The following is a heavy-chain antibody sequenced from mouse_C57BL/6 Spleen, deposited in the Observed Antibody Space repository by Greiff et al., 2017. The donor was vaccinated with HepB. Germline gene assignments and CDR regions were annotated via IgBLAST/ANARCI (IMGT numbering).Heavy chain of an antibody. CDR1: GYTFTSYW. J-gene: IGHJ2*01. Sequence: QVQLQQPGAELVRPVSSVKLSCKASGYTFTSYWMHWVKQRPIQGLEWIGNIDPSDSETHYNQKFKDKATLTVDKSSSTAYMQLSSLTSEDSAVYYCARARYYGGEYYFDYWGQGTTLTVSS. CDR3: ARARYYGGEYYFDY. CDR2: IDPSDSET. V-gene: IGHV1-52*01. D-gene: IGHD1-1*01.